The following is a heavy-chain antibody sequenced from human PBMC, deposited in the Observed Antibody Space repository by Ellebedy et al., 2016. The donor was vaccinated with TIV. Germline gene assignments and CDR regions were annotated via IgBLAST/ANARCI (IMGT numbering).Heavy chain of an antibody. Sequence: GESLKISXKGSGYSFTSYWISWVRQMPGKGLEWMGRIDPSDSYTNYSPSFQGHVTISADKSISTAYLQWSSLKASDTAMYYCAIEGAGTTYWFDPWGQGTLVTVSS. D-gene: IGHD1-7*01. CDR1: GYSFTSYW. J-gene: IGHJ5*02. CDR3: AIEGAGTTYWFDP. CDR2: IDPSDSYT. V-gene: IGHV5-10-1*01.